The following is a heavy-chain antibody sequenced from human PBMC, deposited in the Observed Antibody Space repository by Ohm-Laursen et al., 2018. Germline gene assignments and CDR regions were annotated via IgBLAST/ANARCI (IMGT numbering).Heavy chain of an antibody. J-gene: IGHJ6*02. V-gene: IGHV3-9*01. Sequence: SLRLSCTASGFTFHDYAMHWVRQAPGKGLEWVSGISWNSGSIDYADSVKGRFTISRDNAKNSLYLQMDSLGTEDTALYYCTKVLKQDLIGVDYGMDVWGQGTTVTVSS. CDR1: GFTFHDYA. D-gene: IGHD3-22*01. CDR2: ISWNSGSI. CDR3: TKVLKQDLIGVDYGMDV.